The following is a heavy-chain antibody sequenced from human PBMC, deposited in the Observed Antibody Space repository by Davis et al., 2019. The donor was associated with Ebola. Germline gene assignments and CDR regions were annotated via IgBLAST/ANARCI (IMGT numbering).Heavy chain of an antibody. Sequence: GGSLRLSCAASGFTFSSYEMNWVRQAPGKGLEWVSYISSSGSTIYYADSVKGRFTISRDNSKNTLYLQMNSLRAEDTAVYYCAKVTYSGSYLDYWGQGTLVTVSS. V-gene: IGHV3-48*03. CDR2: ISSSGSTI. J-gene: IGHJ4*02. CDR3: AKVTYSGSYLDY. CDR1: GFTFSSYE. D-gene: IGHD1-26*01.